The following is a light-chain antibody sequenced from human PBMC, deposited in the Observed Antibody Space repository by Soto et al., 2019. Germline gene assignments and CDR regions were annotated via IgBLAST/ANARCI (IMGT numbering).Light chain of an antibody. CDR2: AAS. Sequence: DIQMTQSPSSLSASVGDRVTITCRASQGISTYLAGYQQKPGKVPKLLIYAASTLQSGVPSRFSGSGSGTDFTLTITSLQPEDVATYYCQKYNSAPWTFGQGSKVEIK. CDR3: QKYNSAPWT. CDR1: QGISTY. J-gene: IGKJ1*01. V-gene: IGKV1-27*01.